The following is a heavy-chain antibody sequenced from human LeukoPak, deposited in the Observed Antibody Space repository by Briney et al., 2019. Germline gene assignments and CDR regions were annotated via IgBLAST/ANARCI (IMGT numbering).Heavy chain of an antibody. J-gene: IGHJ3*02. CDR1: GGSISSYY. D-gene: IGHD3-3*01. CDR2: IYYSGST. Sequence: PSETLSLTCTVSGGSISSYYWSWIRQPPGKGLEWIGYIYYSGSTNYNPSLKSRVTISVDTSKNQFSLKLSSVTAADTAVYYCARVYDFWSGYGKDAFDIWGQGTMVTVSS. V-gene: IGHV4-59*01. CDR3: ARVYDFWSGYGKDAFDI.